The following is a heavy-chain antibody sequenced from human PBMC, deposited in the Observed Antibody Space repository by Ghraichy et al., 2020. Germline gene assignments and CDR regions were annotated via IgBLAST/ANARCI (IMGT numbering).Heavy chain of an antibody. CDR1: GASISSHY. Sequence: SETLSLTCTVSGASISSHYWSWIRQSPGKGLEWIGYIYHSGGTNYNPSLNSRVTISIDTSKNQVSLKLSSATAADTAVYYCAKRGTSSWTSNWFDPWGQGTLVTSPQ. CDR3: AKRGTSSWTSNWFDP. V-gene: IGHV4-59*11. CDR2: IYHSGGT. J-gene: IGHJ5*02. D-gene: IGHD6-13*01.